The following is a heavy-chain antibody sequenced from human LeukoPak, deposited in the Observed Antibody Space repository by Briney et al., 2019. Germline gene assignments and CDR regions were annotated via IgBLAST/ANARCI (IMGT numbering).Heavy chain of an antibody. D-gene: IGHD3-22*01. V-gene: IGHV4-59*01. CDR2: IYYSGST. J-gene: IGHJ4*02. CDR3: ARDRSGYYDY. Sequence: SETLSLTCTVPGGSISSYYWSWIRQPPGKGLEWIGYIYYSGSTNYNPSLKSRVTISVDTSKNQFSLKLSSVTAADTAVYYCARDRSGYYDYWGQGTLVTVFS. CDR1: GGSISSYY.